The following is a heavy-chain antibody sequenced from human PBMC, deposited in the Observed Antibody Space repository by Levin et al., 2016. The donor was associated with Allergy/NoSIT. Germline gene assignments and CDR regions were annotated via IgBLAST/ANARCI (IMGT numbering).Heavy chain of an antibody. CDR3: ARREVAGFAY. CDR1: GYTFTDYY. J-gene: IGHJ4*02. CDR2: INGNSGGT. Sequence: ASVKVSCKASGYTFTDYYLHWVRQAPGQGLEWMGWINGNSGGTNYAQKFQGRVTMTRDTSISTVYMELTSLISDDTAVYYCARREVAGFAYWGQGTLVTVSS. D-gene: IGHD6-19*01. V-gene: IGHV1-2*02.